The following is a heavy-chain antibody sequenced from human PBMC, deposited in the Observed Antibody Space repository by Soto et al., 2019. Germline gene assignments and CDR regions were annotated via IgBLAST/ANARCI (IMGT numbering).Heavy chain of an antibody. V-gene: IGHV3-48*02. Sequence: EVQLVESGGGLVQPGGSLRLSCAASGFSFSSSGMNWVRQAPGRGLEWVSYISSSSSTIYYADSVKGRFTISRDNAKNSLNLQMNSLRDEDTAVYYCATESWGSTGPAFDPWGQGTLVTVSS. CDR3: ATESWGSTGPAFDP. CDR2: ISSSSSTI. CDR1: GFSFSSSG. J-gene: IGHJ5*02. D-gene: IGHD3-16*01.